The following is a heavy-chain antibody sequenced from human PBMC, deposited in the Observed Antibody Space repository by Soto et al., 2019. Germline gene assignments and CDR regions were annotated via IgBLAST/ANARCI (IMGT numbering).Heavy chain of an antibody. D-gene: IGHD2-21*01. J-gene: IGHJ4*02. CDR3: AKTPGVITVINCFDH. CDR1: GFSLNKYA. V-gene: IGHV3-23*01. Sequence: PGGSLRLSCFASGFSLNKYAMAWVRQAPGKGLEWVSAISGSGASTYDADSVKGRFTISRDNSNNTLYLQMNSLRAEDTAVYYCAKTPGVITVINCFDHWGQGTLVTVSS. CDR2: ISGSGAST.